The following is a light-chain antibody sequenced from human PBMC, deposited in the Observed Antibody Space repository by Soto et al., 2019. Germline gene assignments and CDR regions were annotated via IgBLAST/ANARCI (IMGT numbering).Light chain of an antibody. CDR3: QQYGSSPPFT. CDR1: QSVTSTY. Sequence: EIVLTQSPVTLSLSPGERATLSCRASQSVTSTYLAWYQQKPGQAPRLLIYGASTRATGIPDRFSGSGSGTDFTLTISRREPEDFAVYYCQQYGSSPPFTFGPGTKVDIK. CDR2: GAS. J-gene: IGKJ3*01. V-gene: IGKV3-20*01.